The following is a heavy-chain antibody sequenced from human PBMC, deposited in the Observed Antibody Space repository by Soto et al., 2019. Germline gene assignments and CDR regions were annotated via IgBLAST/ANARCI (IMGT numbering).Heavy chain of an antibody. CDR1: GYSFTTYG. V-gene: IGHV1-18*01. CDR2: ISAYNGNT. D-gene: IGHD2-2*01. J-gene: IGHJ6*02. CDR3: ARESTAAFYYYGMDV. Sequence: QVQLVQSGGEVKKPGASVKVSCKTSGYSFTTYGISWVRQAPGQGLEWMGWISAYNGNTNYAQKLQDRVTMTTDTATSTAYMELRSLRSDDTAVYYCARESTAAFYYYGMDVWGQGSTVTVSS.